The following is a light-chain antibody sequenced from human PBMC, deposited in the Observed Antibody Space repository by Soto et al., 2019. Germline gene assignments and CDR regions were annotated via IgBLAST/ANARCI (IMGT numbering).Light chain of an antibody. CDR3: ATWDGSLPGEV. J-gene: IGLJ2*01. Sequence: QSVLTQSPSVSAAPGQKDTISCSGSSSNIGNNYVSWYQQLPGTAPKLLIYDNNKRPSGIPDRFSGSKSGTSGTLDIAGLQTGDEADYYCATWDGSLPGEVFGGGTKVTAL. V-gene: IGLV1-51*01. CDR2: DNN. CDR1: SSNIGNNY.